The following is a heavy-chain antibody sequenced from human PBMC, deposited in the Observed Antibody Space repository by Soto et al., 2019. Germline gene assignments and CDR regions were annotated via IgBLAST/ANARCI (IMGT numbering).Heavy chain of an antibody. Sequence: VQLVESGGGLVQPGGSLRLSCAASGFTVSSNYMSWVRQAPGTGLEWVSVIYSGGSTYYADSVKGRFTISRDNSKNTLYLQMNSLRAEDTAVYYCARIAAAGTQSGYWGQGTLVTVSS. CDR2: IYSGGST. V-gene: IGHV3-66*01. J-gene: IGHJ4*02. CDR1: GFTVSSNY. CDR3: ARIAAAGTQSGY. D-gene: IGHD6-13*01.